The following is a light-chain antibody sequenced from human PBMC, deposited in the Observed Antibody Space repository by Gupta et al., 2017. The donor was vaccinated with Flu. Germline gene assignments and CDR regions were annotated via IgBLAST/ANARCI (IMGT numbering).Light chain of an antibody. Sequence: QSALTQPASVSGSPGQPITISCPGISSDVGGSNYVSWYQQHPGKAPKLMIYDVSNRPSGVSSRFSGSKSGNTASRTISGLQAEDETDYYCSSYTSSSTFYVFGTGTKVTVL. J-gene: IGLJ1*01. CDR3: SSYTSSSTFYV. V-gene: IGLV2-14*01. CDR2: DVS. CDR1: SSDVGGSNY.